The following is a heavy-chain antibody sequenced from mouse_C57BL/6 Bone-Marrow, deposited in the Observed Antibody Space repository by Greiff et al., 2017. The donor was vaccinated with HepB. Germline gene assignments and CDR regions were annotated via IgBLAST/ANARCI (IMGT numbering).Heavy chain of an antibody. D-gene: IGHD2-5*01. CDR3: TRGYYSNYVGAMDY. CDR2: IYPGNGDT. J-gene: IGHJ4*01. Sequence: VQLQQSGTVLARPGASVKMSCKTSGYTFTSYWMHWVKQRPGQGLEWIGAIYPGNGDTSYNQKFKGKAKLTAVTSASTAYMELSSLTNEDSAVYYCTRGYYSNYVGAMDYWGQGTSVTVSS. CDR1: GYTFTSYW. V-gene: IGHV1-5*01.